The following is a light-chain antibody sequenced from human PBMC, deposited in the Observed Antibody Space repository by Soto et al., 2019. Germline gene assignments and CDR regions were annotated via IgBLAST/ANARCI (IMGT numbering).Light chain of an antibody. J-gene: IGLJ1*01. CDR2: EVS. CDR3: CSYAGSSTHYV. V-gene: IGLV2-23*02. Sequence: QSVLTQPASVSGSPGQSITISCTGTSSDVGSYNIVSWYLQHPGKAPKLMIYEVSKRPSGVSNRFSGSKSGNTASLTISGLQAEDEADYYCCSYAGSSTHYVFGTGTKVTVL. CDR1: SSDVGSYNI.